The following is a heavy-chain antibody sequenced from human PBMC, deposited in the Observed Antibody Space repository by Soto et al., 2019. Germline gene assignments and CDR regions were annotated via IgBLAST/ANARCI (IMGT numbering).Heavy chain of an antibody. Sequence: LRFSCAASGFTFSSYAMSWVRQAPGKGLEWVSAISGSGGSTYYADSVKGRFTISRDNSKNTLYLQMNSLRAEDTAVYYCAKDLYYDFWSGYFALDYWGQGTLVTVSS. CDR3: AKDLYYDFWSGYFALDY. V-gene: IGHV3-23*01. D-gene: IGHD3-3*01. J-gene: IGHJ4*02. CDR2: ISGSGGST. CDR1: GFTFSSYA.